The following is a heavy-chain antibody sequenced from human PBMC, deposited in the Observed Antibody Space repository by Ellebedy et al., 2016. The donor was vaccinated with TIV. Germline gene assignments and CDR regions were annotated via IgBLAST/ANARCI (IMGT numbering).Heavy chain of an antibody. CDR1: GYSFTSSP. CDR3: GRGNWNDWFDP. D-gene: IGHD1-20*01. J-gene: IGHJ5*02. CDR2: INPANGKP. V-gene: IGHV1-3*01. Sequence: ASVKVSCKASGYSFTSSPVHWLRQAPGQRLEWMGWINPANGKPEYSQKFQDRLTITRDTSATTVNMELRSLRSDDTAIYYRGRGNWNDWFDPWGQGTQVTVSS.